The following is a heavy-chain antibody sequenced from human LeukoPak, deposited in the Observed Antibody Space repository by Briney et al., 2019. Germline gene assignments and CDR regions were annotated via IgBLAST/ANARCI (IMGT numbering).Heavy chain of an antibody. CDR1: GFTVSSNY. V-gene: IGHV3-66*01. Sequence: GGSLRLSCAASGFTVSSNYMSWVRQAPGKGLEWVSVIYSGGSTYYADSVKGRFTISRDNSKNTLYLQMNSLRAEDTAVYYCARDSNYYCYGMDVWGQGTTVTVSS. CDR2: IYSGGST. CDR3: ARDSNYYCYGMDV. J-gene: IGHJ6*02.